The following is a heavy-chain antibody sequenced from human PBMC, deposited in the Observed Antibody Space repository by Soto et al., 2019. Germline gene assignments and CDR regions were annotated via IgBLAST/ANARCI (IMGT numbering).Heavy chain of an antibody. D-gene: IGHD2-15*01. CDR1: GYTFTSYY. CDR3: ARACSAIVVVVTASTGVYFDY. J-gene: IGHJ4*02. CDR2: LNPTSGST. V-gene: IGHV1-46*03. Sequence: QVQLVQSGAEVEKPGASVKLSCKASGYTFTSYYIHWVRQAPGHGLEWMGILNPTSGSTTYAQKCQVRVAMSRDPSTSTVYMELSSLRSEDTAVYNCARACSAIVVVVTASTGVYFDYWGQGTRVTVSS.